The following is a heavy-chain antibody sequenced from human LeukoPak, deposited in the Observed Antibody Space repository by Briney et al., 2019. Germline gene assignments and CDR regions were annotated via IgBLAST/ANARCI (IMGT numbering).Heavy chain of an antibody. J-gene: IGHJ4*02. D-gene: IGHD1-7*01. CDR3: ARGRPWNYPFDY. CDR2: INHSGST. Sequence: PSETLSLTCAVYGGSFSGYYWSWISQTPGKGLEWIGEINHSGSTNYNPSLKSRVTISVDTSKNQFSLKLSSVTAADTAVYYCARGRPWNYPFDYWGQGTLVTVSS. V-gene: IGHV4-34*01. CDR1: GGSFSGYY.